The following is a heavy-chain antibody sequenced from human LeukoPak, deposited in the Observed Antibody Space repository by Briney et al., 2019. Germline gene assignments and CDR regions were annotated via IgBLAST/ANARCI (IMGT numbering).Heavy chain of an antibody. V-gene: IGHV1-3*01. J-gene: IGHJ4*02. D-gene: IGHD3-10*01. Sequence: ASVKVSCKASGYTFTGYYMHWVRQAPGQRLEWMGWINAGNGNTKYSQKFQGRVTITRDTSASTAYMELSSLRSEDTAVYYCAREGGWELLWFGDPDYWGQGTLVTVSS. CDR3: AREGGWELLWFGDPDY. CDR2: INAGNGNT. CDR1: GYTFTGYY.